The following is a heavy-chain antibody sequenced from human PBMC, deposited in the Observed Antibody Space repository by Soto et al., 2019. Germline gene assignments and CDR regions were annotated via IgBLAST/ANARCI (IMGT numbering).Heavy chain of an antibody. CDR3: ARAGGSGDLADYFQH. J-gene: IGHJ1*01. CDR2: IQNTGST. D-gene: IGHD3-16*01. Sequence: PSETLSLTCAVSGGSVSSGTFYWSWIRKSPGKGLEWIGNIQNTGSTNYNPSLKSRVSISVDTSKNQFSLNLSSVTAADTAVYYCARAGGSGDLADYFQHWGQGTLVTVSS. V-gene: IGHV4-61*01. CDR1: GGSVSSGTFY.